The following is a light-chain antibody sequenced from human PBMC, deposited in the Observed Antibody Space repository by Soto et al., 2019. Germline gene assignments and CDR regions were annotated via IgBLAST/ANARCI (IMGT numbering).Light chain of an antibody. CDR2: EVS. CDR1: SSDIGAYNS. J-gene: IGLJ3*02. Sequence: QSALTQPPSASGSPGQSITISCTGTSSDIGAYNSVSWYQHHPGKAPKLVIYEVSKGPSGVPDRLSGSKSGNTASLTVSGLQAENDADHYFTSYAGFNTLVFGGGTKLTVL. CDR3: TSYAGFNTLV. V-gene: IGLV2-8*01.